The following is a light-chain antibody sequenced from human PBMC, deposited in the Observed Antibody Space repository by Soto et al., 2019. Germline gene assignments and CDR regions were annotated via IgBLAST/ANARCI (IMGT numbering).Light chain of an antibody. CDR1: QSVSSSY. J-gene: IGKJ1*01. Sequence: EIVLTQSPGTLSLSPWERATLFCRASQSVSSSYLAWYQQKPGQAPRLLIYGASSRATGIPDRFSGSGSGTDFTLTISRLEPEDFAVYYCHQYGSSSWTFGQGTKVDI. CDR2: GAS. V-gene: IGKV3-20*01. CDR3: HQYGSSSWT.